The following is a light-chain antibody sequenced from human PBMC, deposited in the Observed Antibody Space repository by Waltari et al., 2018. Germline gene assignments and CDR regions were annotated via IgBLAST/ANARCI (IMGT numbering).Light chain of an antibody. Sequence: QSALTQPRSVSGSPGQSVTASCTGTGSDVGGYTDVSWYQQHPDKAPNLLTYEINRRPSGVPDRFSGSKSGNTASLTISGLQAEDEVDYYCCSYAGSYTKVFGGGTKVTVL. J-gene: IGLJ3*02. CDR1: GSDVGGYTD. V-gene: IGLV2-11*01. CDR2: EIN. CDR3: CSYAGSYTKV.